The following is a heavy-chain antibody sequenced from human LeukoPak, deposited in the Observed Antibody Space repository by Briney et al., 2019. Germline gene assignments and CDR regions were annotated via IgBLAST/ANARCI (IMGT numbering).Heavy chain of an antibody. CDR1: GFTFSSYE. CDR2: ISSIGTTT. V-gene: IGHV3-48*03. Sequence: PGGSLRLSCAASGFTFSSYEMNWVREATGKGLEWVSYISSIGTTTYYADSVRGRFTISRDNARNSLYLQLDSLRAEDTAVYFCVRDYGGRGGAWGQGTLVTVSS. J-gene: IGHJ5*02. CDR3: VRDYGGRGGA. D-gene: IGHD4-23*01.